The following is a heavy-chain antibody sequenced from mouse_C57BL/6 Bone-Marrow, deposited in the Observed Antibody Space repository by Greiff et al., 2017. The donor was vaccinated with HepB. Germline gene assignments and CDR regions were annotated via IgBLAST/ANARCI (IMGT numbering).Heavy chain of an antibody. CDR1: GYSITSGYY. CDR3: ARVYYDWFAY. D-gene: IGHD2-4*01. Sequence: ESGPGLVKPSQSLSLTCSVTGYSITSGYYWNWIRQFPGNKLEWMGYISYDGSNNYNPSLKNRISITRDTSKNQFFLKLNSVTTEDTATYYCARVYYDWFAYWGQGTLVTVSA. J-gene: IGHJ3*01. CDR2: ISYDGSN. V-gene: IGHV3-6*01.